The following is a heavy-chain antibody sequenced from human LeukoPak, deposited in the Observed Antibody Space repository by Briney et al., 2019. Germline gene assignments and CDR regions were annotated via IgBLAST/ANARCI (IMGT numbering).Heavy chain of an antibody. CDR2: ISWNSGSI. J-gene: IGHJ4*02. D-gene: IGHD3-22*01. CDR3: TRSGYRHPYHFES. CDR1: GFTFDDYA. V-gene: IGHV3-9*01. Sequence: GGSLRLSCVASGFTFDDYAMHWVRQAPGKGLEWVSGISWNSGSIGYGDSVKGRFTISRDNSKNTLSLQMNSLRADDTAIYYCTRSGYRHPYHFESWGQGTLVIVSS.